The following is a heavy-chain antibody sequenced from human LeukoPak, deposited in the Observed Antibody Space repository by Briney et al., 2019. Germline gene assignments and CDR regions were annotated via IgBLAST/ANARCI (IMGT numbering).Heavy chain of an antibody. J-gene: IGHJ4*02. V-gene: IGHV4-34*01. D-gene: IGHD2-2*01. CDR3: ARQNSWASPGY. CDR1: TGSFSAYY. CDR2: INHSGST. Sequence: SETLSLTCAVYTGSFSAYYWHWIRQPPGMGLEWIGEINHSGSTNYNPSLKSRVTMSVDTSKNQFSLNLTSVTAADTAVYYCARQNSWASPGYWGQGTLVTVSS.